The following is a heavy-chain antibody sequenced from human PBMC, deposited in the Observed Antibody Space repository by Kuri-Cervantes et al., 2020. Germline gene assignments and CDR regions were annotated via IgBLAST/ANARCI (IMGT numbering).Heavy chain of an antibody. J-gene: IGHJ3*02. CDR1: GCSISSSSYY. D-gene: IGHD5-18*01. V-gene: IGHV4-39*02. CDR2: IYYSGST. CDR3: ARDPSFSRGYSYGYAFDI. Sequence: SETLSLTCTVSGCSISSSSYYWGWIRQPPGKGLEWIGSIYYSGSTYYNPSLKSRVTIFVDTCKNQFSLKLSSVTAADTVVYYCARDPSFSRGYSYGYAFDIWGQGTMVTVSS.